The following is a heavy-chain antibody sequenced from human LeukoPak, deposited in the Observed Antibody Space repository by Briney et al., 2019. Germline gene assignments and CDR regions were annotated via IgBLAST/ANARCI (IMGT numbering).Heavy chain of an antibody. CDR2: TYYRSKWYN. CDR1: EDSVSSNSAA. CDR3: AREGEVGTTWSWFDP. J-gene: IGHJ5*02. V-gene: IGHV6-1*01. Sequence: SQTLSLTCAISEDSVSSNSAAWNWIRQSPSRGLEWLGRTYYRSKWYNHYAVSLKSRITINPDTSKNQFSLQLNSVTPEDTAIYFCAREGEVGTTWSWFDPWGQGTLVTVSS. D-gene: IGHD1-26*01.